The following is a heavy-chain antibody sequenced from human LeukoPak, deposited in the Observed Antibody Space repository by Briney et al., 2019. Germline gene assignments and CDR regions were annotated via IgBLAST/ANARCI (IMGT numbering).Heavy chain of an antibody. V-gene: IGHV5-51*01. J-gene: IGHJ4*02. CDR3: ARRKGGRYLSPYDF. CDR1: GYSFPNYW. CDR2: IYSADSDA. D-gene: IGHD1-1*01. Sequence: GESLKISCKGSGYSFPNYWIGWVRQIPGHGLEWMGIIYSADSDARYSPTFQGQVSISADKSIKTAYLQWTSLKASDTAMYYCARRKGGRYLSPYDFWGQGTLVTVSS.